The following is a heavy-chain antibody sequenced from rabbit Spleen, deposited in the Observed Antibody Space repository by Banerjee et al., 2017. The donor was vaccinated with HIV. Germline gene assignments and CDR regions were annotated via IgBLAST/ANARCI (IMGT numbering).Heavy chain of an antibody. CDR2: IYGGDSDST. J-gene: IGHJ4*01. Sequence: QSLEESGGDLVKPGASLTLTCTASGFSFSSSYYMCWVRQAPGKGLEWIACIYGGDSDSTAYASWAKGRFTISKTSSTTVTLQMTSLTAADTATYFCARGSATMTLVITGYYFTLCGPGTLVTVS. D-gene: IGHD2-1*01. CDR1: GFSFSSSYY. CDR3: ARGSATMTLVITGYYFTL. V-gene: IGHV1S40*01.